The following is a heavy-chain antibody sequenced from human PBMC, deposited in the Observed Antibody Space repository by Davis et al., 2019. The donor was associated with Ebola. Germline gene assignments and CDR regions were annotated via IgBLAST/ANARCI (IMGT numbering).Heavy chain of an antibody. J-gene: IGHJ4*02. V-gene: IGHV3-11*06. Sequence: PGGSLRLSCAASGFTFSDYYMSWIRQAPGKGLEWVSYISSSSSYTNYADSVKGRFTISRDNAKNSLYLQMNSLRAEDTAVYYCARTPPGRTYYFDYWGQGTLVTVSS. CDR2: ISSSSSYT. CDR1: GFTFSDYY. CDR3: ARTPPGRTYYFDY.